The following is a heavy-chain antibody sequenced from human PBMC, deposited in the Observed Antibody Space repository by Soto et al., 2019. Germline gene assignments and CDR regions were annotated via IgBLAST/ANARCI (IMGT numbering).Heavy chain of an antibody. CDR2: ISWDGGST. CDR1: GFTFDDYT. J-gene: IGHJ6*02. V-gene: IGHV3-43*01. D-gene: IGHD3-10*01. Sequence: PGGSLRLSCAASGFTFDDYTMHWVRQAPGKGLEWVSLISWDGGSTYYADSVKGRFTISRDNSKNSLYLQMNSLRTEDTALYYCAKDPHAPSGYGMDVWGQGTTVTVSS. CDR3: AKDPHAPSGYGMDV.